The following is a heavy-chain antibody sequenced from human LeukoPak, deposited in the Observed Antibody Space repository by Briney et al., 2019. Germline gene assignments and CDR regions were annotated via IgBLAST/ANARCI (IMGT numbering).Heavy chain of an antibody. D-gene: IGHD2-15*01. CDR2: IIPTLDVA. CDR1: GGTFSNYA. Sequence: SVKVSCKASGGTFSNYAFSWARQAPGQGLEWMGRIIPTLDVANYAQNFQGRVTITADISTSTAYMELSSLRSEDTAVYYCARVGYCSGGTCYGAIDYWGQGTLVTVSS. CDR3: ARVGYCSGGTCYGAIDY. V-gene: IGHV1-69*04. J-gene: IGHJ4*02.